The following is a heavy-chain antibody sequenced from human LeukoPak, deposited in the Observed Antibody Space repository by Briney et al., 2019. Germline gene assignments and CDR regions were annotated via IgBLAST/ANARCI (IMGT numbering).Heavy chain of an antibody. CDR1: GFTFSSYA. D-gene: IGHD1-26*01. J-gene: IGHJ6*02. CDR2: ISGSGGST. Sequence: PGGSLRLSCAASGFTFSSYAMSWVRQAPGKELEWVSAISGSGGSTYYADSVKGRFTISRDNSKNTLYLQMNSLRAEDTAVYYCAKETVGYYYYYYGMDVWGQGTTVTVSS. V-gene: IGHV3-23*01. CDR3: AKETVGYYYYYYGMDV.